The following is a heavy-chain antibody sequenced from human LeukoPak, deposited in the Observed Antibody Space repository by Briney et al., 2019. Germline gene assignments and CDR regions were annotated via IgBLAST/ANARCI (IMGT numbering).Heavy chain of an antibody. CDR1: GGTFSSYA. V-gene: IGHV1-69*04. J-gene: IGHJ4*02. Sequence: ASVKVSCKASGGTFSSYATSWVRQAPGQGLEWMGRIIPILGIANYAQKFQGRVTITADKSTSTAYMELSSLRSEDTAVYYCARWGCNSSGCLDYWGQGTLVTVSS. CDR2: IIPILGIA. D-gene: IGHD6-19*01. CDR3: ARWGCNSSGCLDY.